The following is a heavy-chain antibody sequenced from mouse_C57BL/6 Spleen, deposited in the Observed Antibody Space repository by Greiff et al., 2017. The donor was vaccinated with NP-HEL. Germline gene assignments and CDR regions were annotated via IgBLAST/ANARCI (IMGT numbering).Heavy chain of an antibody. CDR3: VRQRGIYYGYDESAMDY. CDR1: GFSFNTYA. D-gene: IGHD2-2*01. V-gene: IGHV10-1*01. CDR2: IRSKSNNYAT. Sequence: EVNLVESGGGLVQPKGSLKLSCAASGFSFNTYAMNWVRQAPGKGLEWVARIRSKSNNYATYYADSVKDRFTISRDDSESMLYLQMNNLKTEDTAMYYCVRQRGIYYGYDESAMDYWGQGTSVTVSS. J-gene: IGHJ4*01.